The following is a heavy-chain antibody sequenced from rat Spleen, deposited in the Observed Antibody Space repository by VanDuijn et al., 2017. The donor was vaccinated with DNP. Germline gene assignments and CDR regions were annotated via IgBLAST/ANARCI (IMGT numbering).Heavy chain of an antibody. Sequence: EVQLPESGPGLVKPSQSLSLTCSVTGYSITSTFRWRWIRKFPGNKPAWMGYINGAGNTNYNPSLKSRISITRDTSKNQFFLQVNSVTTEDSATYYCAIQLGVLDYWGQGVLVTVSS. J-gene: IGHJ2*01. D-gene: IGHD5-1*01. CDR3: AIQLGVLDY. CDR2: INGAGNT. CDR1: GYSITSTFR. V-gene: IGHV3-3*01.